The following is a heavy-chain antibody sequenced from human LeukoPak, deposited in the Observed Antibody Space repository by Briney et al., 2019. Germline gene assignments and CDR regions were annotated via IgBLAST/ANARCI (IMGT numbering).Heavy chain of an antibody. D-gene: IGHD5-18*01. J-gene: IGHJ4*02. V-gene: IGHV3-21*01. CDR2: ISSSSSYI. Sequence: PGGSLRLSCAASGFTFSSYTMNWVRQAPGKGLEWVSSISSSSSYIYYADSVKGRFTISRDNAKNSLYLQMYSLRAEDTAVYYCARLSGYSYGETNYWGQGTLVTVSS. CDR3: ARLSGYSYGETNY. CDR1: GFTFSSYT.